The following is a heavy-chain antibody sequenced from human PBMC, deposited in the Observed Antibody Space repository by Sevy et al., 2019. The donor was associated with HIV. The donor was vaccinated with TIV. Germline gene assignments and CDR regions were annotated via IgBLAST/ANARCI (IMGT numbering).Heavy chain of an antibody. Sequence: SETLSLTCTVSGGSISSSSYYWGWIRQPPGKGLEWIGSIYYSGSTYYNPSLKSRVTISVDTSKNQFSLKLSSVTAADTAVYYCARDVQLLHYFDYWGQGTLVTVSS. V-gene: IGHV4-39*02. CDR3: ARDVQLLHYFDY. CDR2: IYYSGST. CDR1: GGSISSSSYY. D-gene: IGHD2-2*01. J-gene: IGHJ4*02.